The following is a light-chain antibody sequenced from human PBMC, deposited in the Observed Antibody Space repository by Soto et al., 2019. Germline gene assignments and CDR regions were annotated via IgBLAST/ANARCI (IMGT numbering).Light chain of an antibody. J-gene: IGKJ1*01. CDR3: QQYGSSPRT. CDR2: GAS. V-gene: IGKV3-20*01. Sequence: EKVLKQSPGTLSLSTGERATLSCRASQTVSSSNLAWYQQKPGQAPKVLIYGASSRATGIPDRFSGSGSGTDFTLTISRLEPEDFAVYYCQQYGSSPRTFGQGTKV. CDR1: QTVSSSN.